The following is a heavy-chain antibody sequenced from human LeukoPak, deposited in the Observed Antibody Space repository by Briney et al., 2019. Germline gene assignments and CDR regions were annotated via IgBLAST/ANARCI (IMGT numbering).Heavy chain of an antibody. D-gene: IGHD6-19*01. Sequence: SVKVSCKASGGTFSSYAISWVRQAPGQGLEWMGRIIPIFGIANYAQKFQGRVTITADKSTSTAYMELSSQRSEDTAVYYCARGFSGRGTSGSSNFDYWGQGTLVTVSS. J-gene: IGHJ4*02. CDR2: IIPIFGIA. CDR3: ARGFSGRGTSGSSNFDY. CDR1: GGTFSSYA. V-gene: IGHV1-69*04.